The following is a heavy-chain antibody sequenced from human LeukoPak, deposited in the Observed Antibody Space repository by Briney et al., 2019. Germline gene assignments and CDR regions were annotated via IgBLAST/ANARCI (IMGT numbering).Heavy chain of an antibody. Sequence: SETLSLTCAVYSDSFSAYYWSWIRQPPGKGLEWIGDINHSGSTNYNPSLKSRVTLSVDTSKDQVSLKLSSVTAADTAVYYCAKGHSSGWYDYFDHWGQGTLVTVSS. J-gene: IGHJ4*02. V-gene: IGHV4-34*01. CDR2: INHSGST. CDR3: AKGHSSGWYDYFDH. D-gene: IGHD6-19*01. CDR1: SDSFSAYY.